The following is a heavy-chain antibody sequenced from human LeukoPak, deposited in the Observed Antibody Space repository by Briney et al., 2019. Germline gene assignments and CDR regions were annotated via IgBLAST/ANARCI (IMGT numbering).Heavy chain of an antibody. D-gene: IGHD3-10*01. Sequence: GGSLRLSCAASGLTFSDYYMSWIRQAPGKGLEWVSYISSSGTTIYYADSVKGRFTISRDNAKNSLYLQMNSLRAEDTAVYYCARDWGVGRRDYWGQGTLVTVSS. J-gene: IGHJ4*02. CDR1: GLTFSDYY. CDR2: ISSSGTTI. CDR3: ARDWGVGRRDY. V-gene: IGHV3-11*01.